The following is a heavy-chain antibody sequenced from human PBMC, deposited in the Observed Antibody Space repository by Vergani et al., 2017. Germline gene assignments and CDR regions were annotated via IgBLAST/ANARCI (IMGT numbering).Heavy chain of an antibody. D-gene: IGHD1-26*01. Sequence: EAQLLESGGGLVQPGESLRLSCTVSGLTFTIYGTSWVRQAPGKGLEWVSGISASGGSTYYTDSVKGRFIISRDISKNTLYLQMSSLRADDTAVYYCAKDRPRDWETPLFLFDYWGQGTLVAVSS. J-gene: IGHJ4*02. CDR3: AKDRPRDWETPLFLFDY. CDR2: ISASGGST. CDR1: GLTFTIYG. V-gene: IGHV3-23*01.